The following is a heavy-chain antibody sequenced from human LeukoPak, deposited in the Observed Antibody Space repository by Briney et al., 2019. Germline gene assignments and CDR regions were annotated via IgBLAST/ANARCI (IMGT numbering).Heavy chain of an antibody. J-gene: IGHJ4*02. D-gene: IGHD3-3*01. CDR2: VYYSEST. V-gene: IGHV4-30-4*01. Sequence: SETLSLTCTVSGDSIISDDYYWSWIRQPPGKGLEYIGCVYYSESTFYNPSLRSRATISADTSKNQFSLRLSSVTAADTAVYYCARGGWDDFWSGYYPYFDYWGQGTLVTVSS. CDR1: GDSIISDDYY. CDR3: ARGGWDDFWSGYYPYFDY.